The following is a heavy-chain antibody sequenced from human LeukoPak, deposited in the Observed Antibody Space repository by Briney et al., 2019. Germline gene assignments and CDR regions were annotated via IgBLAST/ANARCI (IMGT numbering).Heavy chain of an antibody. Sequence: GGSLRLSCAASGFTFSSYETNWVRQAPGKGLEWVSYISSSGSTIYYADSVKGRSTISRNNPKNSLYLQMNSLRAEDTAVYYCAELGITMIGGVWGKGTTVTISS. J-gene: IGHJ6*04. CDR2: ISSSGSTI. CDR3: AELGITMIGGV. CDR1: GFTFSSYE. V-gene: IGHV3-48*03. D-gene: IGHD3-10*02.